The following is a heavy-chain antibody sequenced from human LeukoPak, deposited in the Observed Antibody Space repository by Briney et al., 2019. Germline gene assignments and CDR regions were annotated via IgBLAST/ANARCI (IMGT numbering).Heavy chain of an antibody. CDR3: ATIEAVRFHY. J-gene: IGHJ4*02. Sequence: GGSLRLSCAASGFTFSRHWMSWVRQAPGKGLEWVANIKQDGSEKYYLDSVEGRFTISRDNAKNSLYLQMNSLRAEDTAIYYCATIEAVRFHYWGQGTLVTVSS. D-gene: IGHD6-19*01. V-gene: IGHV3-7*01. CDR2: IKQDGSEK. CDR1: GFTFSRHW.